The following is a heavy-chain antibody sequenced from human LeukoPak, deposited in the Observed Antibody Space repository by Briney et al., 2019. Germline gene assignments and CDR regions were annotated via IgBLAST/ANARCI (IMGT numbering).Heavy chain of an antibody. CDR2: IIPIFGTA. J-gene: IGHJ6*02. Sequence: SVTVSFKASGGTFSSYAISWVRQAPGQGLEWKGGIIPIFGTANYAQKFQGRVTITADESTSTAYMELSSLRSEDTAVYYCARVRGGRSWYYYGMDVWGRGTTVTVSS. V-gene: IGHV1-69*13. CDR1: GGTFSSYA. D-gene: IGHD3-16*01. CDR3: ARVRGGRSWYYYGMDV.